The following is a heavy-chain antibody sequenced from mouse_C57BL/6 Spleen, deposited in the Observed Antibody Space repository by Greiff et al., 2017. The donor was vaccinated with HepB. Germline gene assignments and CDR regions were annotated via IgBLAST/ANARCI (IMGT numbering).Heavy chain of an antibody. D-gene: IGHD1-1*01. V-gene: IGHV5-16*01. CDR3: AREYYGSSYEGENYAMDY. CDR1: GFTFSDYY. Sequence: EVQLQESEGGLVQPGSSMKLSCTASGFTFSDYYMAWVRQVPEKGLEWVANINYDGSSTYYLDSLKSRFIISRDNAKNILYLQMSSLKSEDTATYYCAREYYGSSYEGENYAMDYWGQGTSVTVSS. CDR2: INYDGSST. J-gene: IGHJ4*01.